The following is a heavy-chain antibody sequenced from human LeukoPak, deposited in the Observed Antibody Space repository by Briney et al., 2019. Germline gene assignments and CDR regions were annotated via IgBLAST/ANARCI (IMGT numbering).Heavy chain of an antibody. J-gene: IGHJ3*02. CDR2: INPNNGGT. Sequence: GASVKVSFTASGYTFTGYYIHWVRQAPGQGLDWMGRINPNNGGTNYAQKFQGRVTMTRDMSMSTAYMELSRLRSDDTAVYYCAGEDNSSGYRPFDIWGQGTMVTVPS. D-gene: IGHD3-22*01. CDR3: AGEDNSSGYRPFDI. V-gene: IGHV1-2*06. CDR1: GYTFTGYY.